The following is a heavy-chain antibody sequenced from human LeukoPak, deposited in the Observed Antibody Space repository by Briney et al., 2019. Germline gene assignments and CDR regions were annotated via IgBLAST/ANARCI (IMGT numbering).Heavy chain of an antibody. Sequence: GGSLRLSCAASGFTFSSYGMHWVRQAPGRGLEWVAVISYDGSNKYYADSVKGRFTISRDNSKNTLYLQMNSLRAEDTAVYYCAKDLGVAVATNPDYWGQGTLVTVSS. D-gene: IGHD6-19*01. CDR3: AKDLGVAVATNPDY. CDR1: GFTFSSYG. V-gene: IGHV3-30*18. J-gene: IGHJ4*02. CDR2: ISYDGSNK.